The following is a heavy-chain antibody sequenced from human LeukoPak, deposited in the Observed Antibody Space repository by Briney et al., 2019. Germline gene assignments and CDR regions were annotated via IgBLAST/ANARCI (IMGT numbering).Heavy chain of an antibody. D-gene: IGHD2-15*01. CDR1: GGSISSGDYY. Sequence: TLSLTCTVSGGSISSGDYYWSWIRQPPGKGLEWIGYIYYSGSTYYNPSLKSRVTISVDTSKNQFSLKLSSVTAADTAVYYCARGYSSGNWFDPWGQGTLVTVSS. CDR3: ARGYSSGNWFDP. CDR2: IYYSGST. J-gene: IGHJ5*02. V-gene: IGHV4-30-4*08.